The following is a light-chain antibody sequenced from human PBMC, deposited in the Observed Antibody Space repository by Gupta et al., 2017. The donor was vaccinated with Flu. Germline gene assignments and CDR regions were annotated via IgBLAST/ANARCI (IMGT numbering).Light chain of an antibody. V-gene: IGKV1-5*03. CDR1: QSISNW. CDR2: KAS. J-gene: IGKJ1*01. CDR3: QQDNTYPWA. Sequence: DIQMTQSPSTLSASVGDRVTITCRASQSISNWLAWYQQKPGKAPNLLISKASSLESGVPSRFGGSGSGTEFTLTISSLQPDGFATYYCQQDNTYPWAFGQGTKVEV.